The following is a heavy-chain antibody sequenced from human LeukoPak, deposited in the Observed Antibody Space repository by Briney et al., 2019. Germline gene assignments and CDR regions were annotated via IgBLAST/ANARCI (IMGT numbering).Heavy chain of an antibody. V-gene: IGHV4-30-4*01. CDR3: ARGADIVTGYYLDY. J-gene: IGHJ4*02. Sequence: SQTLSLTCTVSGGSISSGDYYWSWIRQPPGKGLEWIGYIYYSGYTYYNPSLKSRLTILVDTSKNQFSLRLNFMTAADTAVYYCARGADIVTGYYLDYWGQGTLVTVSS. CDR2: IYYSGYT. CDR1: GGSISSGDYY. D-gene: IGHD3-9*01.